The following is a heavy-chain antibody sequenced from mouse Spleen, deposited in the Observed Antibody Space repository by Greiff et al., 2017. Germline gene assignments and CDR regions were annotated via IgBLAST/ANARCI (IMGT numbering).Heavy chain of an antibody. CDR2: ISSGSSTI. Sequence: EVKLVESGGGLVKPGGSLKLSCAASGFTFSDYGMHWVRQAPEKGLEWVAYISSGSSTIYYADTVKGRFTISRDNAKNTLFLQMTSLRSEDTAMYYCARKDKLGFFAYWGQGTLDTVSA. CDR1: GFTFSDYG. V-gene: IGHV5-17*01. J-gene: IGHJ3*01. CDR3: ARKDKLGFFAY. D-gene: IGHD4-1*01.